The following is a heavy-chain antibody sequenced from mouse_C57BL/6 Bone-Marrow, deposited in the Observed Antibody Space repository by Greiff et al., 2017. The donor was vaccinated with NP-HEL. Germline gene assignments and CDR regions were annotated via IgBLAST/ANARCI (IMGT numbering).Heavy chain of an antibody. CDR3: ARKDDAWFAY. Sequence: QVQLKESGAELARPGASVKLSCKASGYTFTSYGISWVKQRTGQGLEWIGEIYPRSGNTYYNEKFKGKATLTADKSSSTAYMELRSLTSEDSAVYFCARKDDAWFAYWGQGTLVTVSA. CDR2: IYPRSGNT. V-gene: IGHV1-81*01. D-gene: IGHD2-3*01. CDR1: GYTFTSYG. J-gene: IGHJ3*01.